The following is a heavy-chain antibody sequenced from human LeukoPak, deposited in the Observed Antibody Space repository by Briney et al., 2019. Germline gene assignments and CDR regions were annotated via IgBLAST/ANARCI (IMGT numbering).Heavy chain of an antibody. CDR3: ARDYEGGNYFDY. CDR2: INPNSGGT. Sequence: GASVTVSCTASGYTFTGYYMHWVRQAPGQGLEWMGWINPNSGGTNYAQKFQGRVTMTRDTSISTAYMELRSLRSDDTAVYYCARDYEGGNYFDYWGQGTLVTVSS. CDR1: GYTFTGYY. D-gene: IGHD1-26*01. J-gene: IGHJ4*02. V-gene: IGHV1-2*02.